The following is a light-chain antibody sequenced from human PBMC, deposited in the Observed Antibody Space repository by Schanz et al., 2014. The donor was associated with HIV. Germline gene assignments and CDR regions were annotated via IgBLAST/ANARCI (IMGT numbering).Light chain of an antibody. V-gene: IGLV2-8*01. CDR1: SSDVGGYNY. Sequence: QSALAQPASVSGSPGQSITISCTGTSSDVGGYNYVSWYQRHPGKAPKLIVYDVTKRPSGVPDRFSGSKSGNTASLTVSGLQAEDEAEYYCSSYAGSYTWVFGGGTKLTVL. CDR3: SSYAGSYTWV. CDR2: DVT. J-gene: IGLJ3*02.